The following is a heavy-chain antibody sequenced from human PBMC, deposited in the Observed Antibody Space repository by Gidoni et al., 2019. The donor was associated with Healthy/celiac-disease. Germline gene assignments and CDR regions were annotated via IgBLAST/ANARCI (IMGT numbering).Heavy chain of an antibody. Sequence: EVQLLESGGGLVQPGGSLRLSCAASGFTFSSYAMSWVRQSPGKGLEWVSAISGSGGSTYYAEAVKGRFTISRDNSKNTLYLQMNSLRDEDTAVYYCAKESEYIWKSGRFDYWGQGTLVTVSS. CDR1: GFTFSSYA. CDR3: AKESEYIWKSGRFDY. D-gene: IGHD1-20*01. J-gene: IGHJ4*02. CDR2: ISGSGGST. V-gene: IGHV3-23*01.